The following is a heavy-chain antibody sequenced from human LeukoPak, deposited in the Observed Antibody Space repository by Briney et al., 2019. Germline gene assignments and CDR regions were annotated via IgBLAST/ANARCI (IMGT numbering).Heavy chain of an antibody. V-gene: IGHV1-8*01. CDR3: AKADRWLQFCC. CDR2: MNPNSANT. J-gene: IGHJ4*02. D-gene: IGHD5-24*01. Sequence: ASVKVSCKASGYTFTSYNINRVRQGPGQGLEWMGWMNPNSANTGYAQKFQGRVIMTRNTSISTAYMELSSLRSEDTALYYCAKADRWLQFCCWGQGTLVTVSA. CDR1: GYTFTSYN.